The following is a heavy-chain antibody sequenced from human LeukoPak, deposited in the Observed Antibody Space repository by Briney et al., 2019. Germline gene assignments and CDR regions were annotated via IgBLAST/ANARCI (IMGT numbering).Heavy chain of an antibody. CDR3: ARDDGSGIDWFDP. D-gene: IGHD3-10*01. CDR1: GYTFTGYY. J-gene: IGHJ5*02. V-gene: IGHV1-2*02. CDR2: INPNSGGT. Sequence: ASVKVSCKASGYTFTGYYMHWVRQAPGHGLEWMGWINPNSGGTNYAQKFQGRVTMTRDTSISTAYMELSRLRSDDTAVYYCARDDGSGIDWFDPWGQGTLVTVSS.